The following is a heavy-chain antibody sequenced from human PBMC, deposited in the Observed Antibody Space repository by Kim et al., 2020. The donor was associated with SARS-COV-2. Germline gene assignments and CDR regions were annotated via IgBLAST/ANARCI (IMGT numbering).Heavy chain of an antibody. J-gene: IGHJ4*02. D-gene: IGHD3-10*01. CDR1: GGSISSGGYY. Sequence: SETLSLTCTVSGGSISSGGYYWSWIRQHPGKGLEWIGYIYYSGSTYYNPSLKSRVTISVDTSKNQFSLKLSSVTAADTAVYYCARRRRGQIDYWGQGTLVTVSS. CDR3: ARRRRGQIDY. CDR2: IYYSGST. V-gene: IGHV4-31*03.